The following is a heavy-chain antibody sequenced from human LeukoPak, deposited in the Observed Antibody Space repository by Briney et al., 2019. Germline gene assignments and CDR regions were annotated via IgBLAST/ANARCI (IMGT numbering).Heavy chain of an antibody. CDR3: AREKPDSRNLDS. CDR1: GFTFTSSA. D-gene: IGHD1-14*01. CDR2: ISGRSGTT. V-gene: IGHV3-23*01. J-gene: IGHJ4*02. Sequence: GGTLRLSCVASGFTFTSSAMSWVRQAPGKGLEWVSAISGRSGTTYYADSVKGRFTISRDNSKNTLYLQMNSLRVEDTAVYYCAREKPDSRNLDSWGRGALVTVSS.